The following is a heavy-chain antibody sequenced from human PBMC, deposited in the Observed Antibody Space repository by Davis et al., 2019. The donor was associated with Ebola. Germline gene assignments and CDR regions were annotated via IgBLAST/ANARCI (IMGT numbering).Heavy chain of an antibody. Sequence: AASVKVSCKASGYTFTSYAMHWVRQAHGQRLEWMGWINAGNGNTKYSQKFQGRVTITRDTSASTAYMELSSLRSEDTAVYYWAFGPGWNYYFDYWGQGTLVTVSS. CDR2: INAGNGNT. CDR3: AFGPGWNYYFDY. CDR1: GYTFTSYA. V-gene: IGHV1-3*01. J-gene: IGHJ4*02. D-gene: IGHD1-7*01.